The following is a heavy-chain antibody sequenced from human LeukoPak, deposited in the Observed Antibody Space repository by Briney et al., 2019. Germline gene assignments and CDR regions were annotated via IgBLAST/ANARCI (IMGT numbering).Heavy chain of an antibody. CDR2: INQSGRT. Sequence: PSETLSLTCAVYGGSFSGYYWSWIRQVPGKGLEWLGEINQSGRTNYNPSLKSRVTISVDPSKNQISLNLSFVTATDTAVYYCARGWFGFWHNSYLDDNAFGVWGPGTMVTVSS. J-gene: IGHJ3*01. V-gene: IGHV4-34*01. CDR1: GGSFSGYY. CDR3: ARGWFGFWHNSYLDDNAFGV. D-gene: IGHD3-10*01.